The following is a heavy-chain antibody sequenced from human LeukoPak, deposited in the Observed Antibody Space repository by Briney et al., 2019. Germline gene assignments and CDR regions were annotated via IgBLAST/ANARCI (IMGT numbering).Heavy chain of an antibody. V-gene: IGHV3-21*01. CDR1: GSTFSSYS. CDR2: ISSSSSYI. CDR3: ARPKQSSFSSGWVYYYYGMDV. Sequence: GGSLRLSCAPSGSTFSSYSMNWVRQAPGKGLEWVSSISSSSSYIYYADSVKGRFTISRDNAKNSLYLQMNSLRAEDTAVYYCARPKQSSFSSGWVYYYYGMDVWGQGTTVTVSS. J-gene: IGHJ6*02. D-gene: IGHD6-19*01.